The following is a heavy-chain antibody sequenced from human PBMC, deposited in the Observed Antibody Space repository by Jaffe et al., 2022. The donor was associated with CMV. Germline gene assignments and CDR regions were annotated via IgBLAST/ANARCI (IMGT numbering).Heavy chain of an antibody. J-gene: IGHJ4*02. CDR1: GGSISSSSYY. CDR2: IYYSGST. CDR3: ARQLYYYDSSGLEPRAFDY. Sequence: QLQLQESGPGLVKPSETLSLTCTVSGGSISSSSYYWGWIRQPPGKGLEWIGSIYYSGSTYYNPSLKSRVTISVDTSKNQFSLKLSSVTAADTAVYYCARQLYYYDSSGLEPRAFDYWGQGTLVTVSS. D-gene: IGHD3-22*01. V-gene: IGHV4-39*01.